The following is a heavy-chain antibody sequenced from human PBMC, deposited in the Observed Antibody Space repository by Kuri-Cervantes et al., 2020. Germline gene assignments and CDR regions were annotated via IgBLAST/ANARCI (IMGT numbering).Heavy chain of an antibody. Sequence: GESLKISCAASGFTFSSYSMNWVRQAPGKGLEWVSYISDSGSTIYYADSVKGRFTISRDNAKNSLYLQMNSLRAEDTAVYYCARGVGYCSSTNCYNWIDPWGQGILVTVSS. CDR3: ARGVGYCSSTNCYNWIDP. V-gene: IGHV3-48*04. J-gene: IGHJ5*02. D-gene: IGHD2-2*01. CDR2: ISDSGSTI. CDR1: GFTFSSYS.